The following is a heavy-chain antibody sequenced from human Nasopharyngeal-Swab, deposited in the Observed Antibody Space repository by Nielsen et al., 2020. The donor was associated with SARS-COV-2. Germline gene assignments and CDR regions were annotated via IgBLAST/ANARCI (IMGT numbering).Heavy chain of an antibody. CDR2: INSDGSST. Sequence: GESLKISCAASGFTFSSYWMHWVRQAPGKGLVWVSRINSDGSSTSYADSVKGRFTISRDNAKNTLYLQVNSLRAEDTAVYYCARALYSSGWYLDYWGQGTLVTVSS. J-gene: IGHJ4*02. CDR1: GFTFSSYW. CDR3: ARALYSSGWYLDY. V-gene: IGHV3-74*01. D-gene: IGHD6-19*01.